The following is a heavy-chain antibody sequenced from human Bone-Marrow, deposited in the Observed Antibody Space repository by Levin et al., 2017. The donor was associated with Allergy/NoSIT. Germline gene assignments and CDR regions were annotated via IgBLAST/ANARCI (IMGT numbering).Heavy chain of an antibody. CDR3: ARGGAASGFYHYAVDV. V-gene: IGHV3-13*01. CDR1: GFTFSTYD. CDR2: IGAAGDT. Sequence: GGSLRLSCAASGFTFSTYDMLWVRRSPGNGLEWVAAIGAAGDTYYRDSVRGRFTISRDNAKNSLSLVMNSLKVGDTAVYFCARGGAASGFYHYAVDVWGQGTTVTVSS. D-gene: IGHD6-13*01. J-gene: IGHJ6*02.